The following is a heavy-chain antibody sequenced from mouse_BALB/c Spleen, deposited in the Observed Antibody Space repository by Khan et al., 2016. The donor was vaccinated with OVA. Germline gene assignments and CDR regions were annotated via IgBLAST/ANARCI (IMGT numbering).Heavy chain of an antibody. CDR3: GRRGYECGRDALFAY. J-gene: IGHJ3*01. V-gene: IGHV2-2*02. CDR1: GFSLTNYS. Sequence: QVQLKQSGPGLVQPSQSLSITCTVSGFSLTNYSVHWVRQSPGKGLEWLGVIWSDGSTDYNAAFISRLTIRKDNSRSQAFFKMNSLQPNDTAIYYCGRRGYECGRDALFAYWGQGTLVTVSA. CDR2: IWSDGST. D-gene: IGHD2-2*01.